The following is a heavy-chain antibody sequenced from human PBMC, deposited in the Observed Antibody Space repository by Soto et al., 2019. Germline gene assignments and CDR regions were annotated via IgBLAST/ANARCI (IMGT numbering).Heavy chain of an antibody. CDR1: GGSFSGYY. J-gene: IGHJ5*02. CDR3: ARREVWGNWFDP. Sequence: ETLSLTCAVYGGSFSGYYWSWIRQPPGKGLEWIGEINYSGSTNYNPSLKSRVTISVETSKNQFSLKLSSVTAADTAVYYCARREVWGNWFDPWGQGTLVTVSS. CDR2: INYSGST. D-gene: IGHD3-16*01. V-gene: IGHV4-34*01.